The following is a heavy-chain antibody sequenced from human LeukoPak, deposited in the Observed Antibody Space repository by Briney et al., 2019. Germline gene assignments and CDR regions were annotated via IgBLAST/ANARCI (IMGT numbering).Heavy chain of an antibody. CDR2: IIPIFGTA. V-gene: IGHV1-69*13. CDR3: ASSSGSYYTPYFDY. Sequence: SVKVSCTASGGTFSSYAISWVRQAPGQGLEWMGGIIPIFGTANYAQKFQGRVTITADESTSTAYMGLSSLRSEDTAVYYCASSSGSYYTPYFDYWGQGTLVTVSS. J-gene: IGHJ4*02. CDR1: GGTFSSYA. D-gene: IGHD3-10*01.